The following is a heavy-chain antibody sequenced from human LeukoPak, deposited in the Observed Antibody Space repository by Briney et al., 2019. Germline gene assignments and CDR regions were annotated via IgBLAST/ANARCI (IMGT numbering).Heavy chain of an antibody. Sequence: QTGGSLRLSCAASGFTFSSYSMNWVRQAPGKGLEWVSYISSSSSTIYYADSVKGRFTISRDNAKNSLYLQMNSLRAEDTAVYYCLVMPSSSWYRDWGQGTLVTVSS. CDR3: LVMPSSSWYRD. J-gene: IGHJ4*02. CDR2: ISSSSSTI. V-gene: IGHV3-48*04. CDR1: GFTFSSYS. D-gene: IGHD6-13*01.